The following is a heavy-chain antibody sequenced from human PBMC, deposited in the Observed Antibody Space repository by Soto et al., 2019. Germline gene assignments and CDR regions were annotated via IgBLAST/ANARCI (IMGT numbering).Heavy chain of an antibody. CDR1: GFIFENFG. CDR3: ARDRSLGIAAAGLDY. CDR2: ISGSGFKK. J-gene: IGHJ4*02. V-gene: IGHV3-23*01. Sequence: PGGSLRLSCAASGFIFENFGMSWVRQAPGKGLEWISSISGSGFKKYYAGSVKGRFTISRDNSKNMVYLQMKSLRVDDTAVYYCARDRSLGIAAAGLDYWGPGTLVTVSS. D-gene: IGHD6-13*01.